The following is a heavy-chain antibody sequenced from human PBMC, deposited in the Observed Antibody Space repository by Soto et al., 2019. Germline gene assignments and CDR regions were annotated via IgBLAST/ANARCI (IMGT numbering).Heavy chain of an antibody. Sequence: ASVKVSCKASGYTFTSYAMHWVRQAPGQRLEWMGWINAGNGNTKYSQKFQGRVTITRDTSASTAYMELNSLRSEDTAVYYCARDKRMVNSYYYYGMDVWGQGTTVTV. D-gene: IGHD5-18*01. V-gene: IGHV1-3*01. CDR2: INAGNGNT. CDR1: GYTFTSYA. J-gene: IGHJ6*02. CDR3: ARDKRMVNSYYYYGMDV.